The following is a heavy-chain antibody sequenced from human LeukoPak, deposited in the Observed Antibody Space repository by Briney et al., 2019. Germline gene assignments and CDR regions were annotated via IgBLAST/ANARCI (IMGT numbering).Heavy chain of an antibody. CDR2: ISGSAITI. D-gene: IGHD3-22*01. V-gene: IGHV3-48*04. J-gene: IGHJ4*02. Sequence: GGSLRLSCAVSGFTFSGYSMNWVRQAPGKGLEWLSYISGSAITIYYADSVKGRFTISRDNAKNSLYLQMNSLRAEDTAVYYCARGGPSTLVVGNYFDYWGQGTLVTVSS. CDR1: GFTFSGYS. CDR3: ARGGPSTLVVGNYFDY.